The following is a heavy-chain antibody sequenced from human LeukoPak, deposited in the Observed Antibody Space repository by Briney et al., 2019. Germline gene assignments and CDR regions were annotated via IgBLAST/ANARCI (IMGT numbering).Heavy chain of an antibody. Sequence: ASVKVSCKASGYTFTSYAMHWVRQAPGQRLEWMGWINAGNGNTKYSQEFQGRVTITRDTSASTAYMELSSLRAEDMAVYYCARSRIAAAGGGGFDYWGQGTLVTVSS. D-gene: IGHD6-13*01. V-gene: IGHV1-3*03. CDR2: INAGNGNT. CDR1: GYTFTSYA. CDR3: ARSRIAAAGGGGFDY. J-gene: IGHJ4*02.